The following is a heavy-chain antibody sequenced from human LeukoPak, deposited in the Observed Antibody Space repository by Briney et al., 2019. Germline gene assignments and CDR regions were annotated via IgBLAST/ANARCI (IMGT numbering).Heavy chain of an antibody. CDR1: GFTVSSNY. J-gene: IGHJ6*02. CDR2: IYSGGST. V-gene: IGHV3-53*01. Sequence: GGSLRLSCAASGFTVSSNYMGWVRQAPGKGLEWVSVIYSGGSTYYADSVKGRFTISRDNSKNTLYLQMNSLRAEDTAVYYCAREDIVVVPAARSPYYHYGMDVWGQGTTVTVSS. D-gene: IGHD2-2*01. CDR3: AREDIVVVPAARSPYYHYGMDV.